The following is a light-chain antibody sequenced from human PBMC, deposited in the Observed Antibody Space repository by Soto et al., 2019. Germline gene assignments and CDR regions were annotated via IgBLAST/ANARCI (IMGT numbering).Light chain of an antibody. CDR1: SSDVGAYDL. CDR3: QVWDSSSGHEGV. CDR2: EDL. V-gene: IGLV2-14*02. Sequence: QSVLTQPASVSGSPGQSITISCIGTSSDVGAYDLVSWYQQHPGTAPRLIIYEDLRRPSGIDSRFSGSKSGNTASLTISRVEAGDEADYYCQVWDSSSGHEGVFGGGTQLTVL. J-gene: IGLJ3*02.